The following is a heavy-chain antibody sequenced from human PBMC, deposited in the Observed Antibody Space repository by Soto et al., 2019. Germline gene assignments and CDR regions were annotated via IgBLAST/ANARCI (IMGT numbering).Heavy chain of an antibody. CDR1: GGSISSYY. D-gene: IGHD1-1*01. V-gene: IGHV4-59*01. CDR2: IYYSGST. Sequence: PSETLSLTCTVSGGSISSYYWSWIRQPPGKGLEWIGYIYYSGSTNYNPSLKSRVTISVDTSKNQFSLKLSSVTAADTAVYYCARALHVEDYYYGMDVWGQGTTVTV. J-gene: IGHJ6*02. CDR3: ARALHVEDYYYGMDV.